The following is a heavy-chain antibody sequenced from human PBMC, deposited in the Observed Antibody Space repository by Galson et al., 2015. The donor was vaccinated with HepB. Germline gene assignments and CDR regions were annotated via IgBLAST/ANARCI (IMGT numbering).Heavy chain of an antibody. J-gene: IGHJ4*02. CDR2: ISVSGGST. D-gene: IGHD1-26*01. V-gene: IGHV3-23*01. CDR1: GFTFSSYA. CDR3: AKSISGSYYPGDY. Sequence: SLRLSCAASGFTFSSYAMSWVRQAPGKGLEWVSAISVSGGSTYYADSVKGRFTISRDNSKNTLYLQMNSLRAEDTAVYYCAKSISGSYYPGDYWGQGTLVTVSS.